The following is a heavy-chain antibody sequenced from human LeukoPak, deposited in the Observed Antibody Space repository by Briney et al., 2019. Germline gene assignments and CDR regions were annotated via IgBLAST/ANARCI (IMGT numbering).Heavy chain of an antibody. J-gene: IGHJ6*02. V-gene: IGHV1-69*04. D-gene: IGHD3-3*01. CDR2: IIPILGIA. CDR3: ASLEGYGMDV. Sequence: SVKVSCKASGGTFSSYAISWVRQAPGQGLEWMGRIIPILGIANYAQEFQGRVTITADKSTSTAYMELSSLRSEDTAVYYCASLEGYGMDVWDQGTTVTVSS. CDR1: GGTFSSYA.